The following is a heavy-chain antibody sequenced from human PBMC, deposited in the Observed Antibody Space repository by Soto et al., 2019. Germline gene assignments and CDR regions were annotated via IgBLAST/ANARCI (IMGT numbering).Heavy chain of an antibody. V-gene: IGHV3-53*05. CDR1: GFTVSSNY. CDR2: IYSGGST. D-gene: IGHD5-12*01. Sequence: PGGSLRLSCAASGFTVSSNYMSWVRQAPGKGLEWVSVIYSGGSTYYADSVKGRFTISRDNSKNTLYLQMGSLRAEDMAVYYCARCLCGCELRDRHSLWGQGTLVPGSA. J-gene: IGHJ4*02. CDR3: ARCLCGCELRDRHSL.